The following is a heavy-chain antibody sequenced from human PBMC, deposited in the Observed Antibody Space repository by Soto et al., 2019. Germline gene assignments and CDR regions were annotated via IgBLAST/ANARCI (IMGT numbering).Heavy chain of an antibody. J-gene: IGHJ6*04. CDR2: IKQDGSEK. D-gene: IGHD2-15*01. V-gene: IGHV3-7*01. CDR3: ARTSVVVAARLMDV. Sequence: GGSLRLSCAASGFTFSSYWMSWVRQAPGKGLEWVANIKQDGSEKYYVDSVKGRFTISRDNAKNSLYLQMNSLRAEDTAVYYCARTSVVVAARLMDVWGKGTTVTVSS. CDR1: GFTFSSYW.